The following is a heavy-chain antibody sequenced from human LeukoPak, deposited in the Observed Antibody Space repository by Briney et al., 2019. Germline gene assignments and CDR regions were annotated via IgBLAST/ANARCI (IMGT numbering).Heavy chain of an antibody. CDR2: IWYVGSNK. Sequence: GGSLRLSCAAAGFTFSSYGMHWVRQAPGRGLEWVAVIWYVGSNKYYAQSVEGRFTISRDNSKNALYLQMNRLRAEETAVYYCARDPYSSGWYEFDYWGQGTLVTVSS. CDR3: ARDPYSSGWYEFDY. D-gene: IGHD6-19*01. J-gene: IGHJ4*02. CDR1: GFTFSSYG. V-gene: IGHV3-33*01.